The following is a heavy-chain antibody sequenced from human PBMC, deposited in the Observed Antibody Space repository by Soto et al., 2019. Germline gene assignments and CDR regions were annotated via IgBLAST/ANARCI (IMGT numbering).Heavy chain of an antibody. CDR3: ARHGIMTAPGGPKDCYYYYDMDD. V-gene: IGHV5-51*01. CDR2: IYPGDADT. Sequence: PGESPKISCTGSGYRFASYWIAWVRQMPGTGLEWVGIIYPGDADTSYSPSFQGQVTISADKPINTASLQWSGTKASDTAMYYCARHGIMTAPGGPKDCYYYYDMDDWGQGTSVTVSS. D-gene: IGHD6-13*01. CDR1: GYRFASYW. J-gene: IGHJ6*02.